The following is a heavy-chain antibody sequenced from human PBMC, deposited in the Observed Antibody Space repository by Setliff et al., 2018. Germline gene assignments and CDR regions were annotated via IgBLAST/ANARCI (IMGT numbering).Heavy chain of an antibody. V-gene: IGHV4-4*08. CDR3: ARGGGRIRQLGATGVHTFDI. Sequence: SETLSLTCTVSGGSISSDYWSWIRQPPGKGLEWIGYIQTGGSTNYNPSLKSRVNISVDTSKKQFSLKLSSVTAADTAVYYCARGGGRIRQLGATGVHTFDIWGQGTVVTVSS. D-gene: IGHD1-26*01. CDR1: GGSISSDY. CDR2: IQTGGST. J-gene: IGHJ3*02.